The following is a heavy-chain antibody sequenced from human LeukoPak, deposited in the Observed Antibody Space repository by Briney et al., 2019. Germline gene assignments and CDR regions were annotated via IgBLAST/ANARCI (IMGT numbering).Heavy chain of an antibody. J-gene: IGHJ5*02. Sequence: SETLSLTCTVSGGSISSHYWSWIRQPPGKGLEWIGYIYYTGSANYNPSLKSRVTISVDTSKNQFSLKLNSVTAADTAVYYCARHRDFYGSGTYSKMGWFDPWGQGTLVTVSS. CDR3: ARHRDFYGSGTYSKMGWFDP. CDR1: GGSISSHY. CDR2: IYYTGSA. V-gene: IGHV4-59*08. D-gene: IGHD3-10*01.